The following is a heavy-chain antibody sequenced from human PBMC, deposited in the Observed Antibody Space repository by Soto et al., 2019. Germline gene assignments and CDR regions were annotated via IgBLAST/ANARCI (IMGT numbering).Heavy chain of an antibody. V-gene: IGHV4-39*01. J-gene: IGHJ4*02. CDR1: GASVRSRTNY. D-gene: IGHD2-15*01. CDR2: IYYSGTT. Sequence: QVQLQESGPGLVKTSETLSLSCTVSGASVRSRTNYWGWIRQPPGKGLEWIGSIYYSGTTYYKPSLKSRVNICGDLSKNHFSLKLGSVTAADTAICYCGRLDLSFGGTGFFDSWGQGTLVTVSS. CDR3: GRLDLSFGGTGFFDS.